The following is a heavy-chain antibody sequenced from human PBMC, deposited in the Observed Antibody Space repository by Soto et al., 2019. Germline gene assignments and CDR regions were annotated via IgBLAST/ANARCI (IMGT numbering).Heavy chain of an antibody. D-gene: IGHD3-22*01. Sequence: QVQLVQSGAEVKKPGSSVKVSCKASGGTFSSYAISWVRQAPGQGLEWMGGIIPIFGTANYAQKFQGRVTITADESTSTADMALSSLRSEDTAVYYSARQTYYYDSSGYDGGGYNWFDPWGQGALVTVSS. V-gene: IGHV1-69*01. CDR3: ARQTYYYDSSGYDGGGYNWFDP. J-gene: IGHJ5*02. CDR1: GGTFSSYA. CDR2: IIPIFGTA.